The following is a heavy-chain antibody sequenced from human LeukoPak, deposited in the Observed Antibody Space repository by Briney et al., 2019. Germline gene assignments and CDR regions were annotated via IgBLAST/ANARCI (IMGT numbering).Heavy chain of an antibody. J-gene: IGHJ4*02. V-gene: IGHV1-2*02. CDR2: INPNSGGT. Sequence: ASVKVSCKASGYTFTGYYMHWVRQAPGQGLEWMGWINPNSGGTNYAQKFQGRVTMTRDTSISTAYMELSRLRSDDTAVYYCARDGSYDSSGDDFDYWGQGTLVTVSS. D-gene: IGHD3-22*01. CDR3: ARDGSYDSSGDDFDY. CDR1: GYTFTGYY.